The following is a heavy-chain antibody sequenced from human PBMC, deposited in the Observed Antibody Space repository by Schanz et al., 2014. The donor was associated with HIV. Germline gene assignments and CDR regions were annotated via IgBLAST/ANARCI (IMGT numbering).Heavy chain of an antibody. J-gene: IGHJ6*02. V-gene: IGHV4-31*03. CDR1: GGSTISGGFY. CDR2: IYYTGST. Sequence: QVQLQESGPGLVKPSQTLSLTCTVYGGSTISGGFYWSWIRQHPGRGLEWIGDIYYTGSTHYNPSLRRRVTMSVDTPRNQFSLKLNSVTAADTAVYFCARDYDRWGLDVWGQGTTVTVSS. CDR3: ARDYDRWGLDV. D-gene: IGHD3-22*01.